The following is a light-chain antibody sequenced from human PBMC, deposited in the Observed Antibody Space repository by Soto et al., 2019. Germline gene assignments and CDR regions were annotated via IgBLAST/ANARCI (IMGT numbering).Light chain of an antibody. CDR1: QSISSY. V-gene: IGKV1-39*01. J-gene: IGKJ1*01. Sequence: DIQMTQSPSSLSASVGDRVTITCRASQSISSYLNWYQQKPGKAPKLLIYAASSLQSWVPSRFSGSGSGTDFTLTISSLQPEDFATYYCQQSYSNPWTFGQGTKVEIK. CDR3: QQSYSNPWT. CDR2: AAS.